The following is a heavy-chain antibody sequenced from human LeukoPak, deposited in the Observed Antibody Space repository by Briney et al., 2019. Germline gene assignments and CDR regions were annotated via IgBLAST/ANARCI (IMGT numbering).Heavy chain of an antibody. Sequence: SETLSLTCTVSGYSISSGYYWGWIRQPPGKGLEWIGSIYHSGSTYYNPSLKSRVTISVDTSKNQFSLKLSSVTAADTAVYYCARSDAPIAARHQSRAAWLGEFGYYFDYWGQGTLVTVSS. CDR1: GYSISSGYY. J-gene: IGHJ4*02. V-gene: IGHV4-38-2*02. D-gene: IGHD6-6*01. CDR3: ARSDAPIAARHQSRAAWLGEFGYYFDY. CDR2: IYHSGST.